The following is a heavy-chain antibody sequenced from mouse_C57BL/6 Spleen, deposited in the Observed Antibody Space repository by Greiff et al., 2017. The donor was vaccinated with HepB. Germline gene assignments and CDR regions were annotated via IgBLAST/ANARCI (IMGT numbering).Heavy chain of an antibody. CDR3: ASGNSLFAY. Sequence: VQLQQSGAELVMPGASVKLSCKASGYTFTSYWMHWVKQRPGQGLEWIGEIDPSDSYTNYNQKFKGKSTLTVDKSSSTAYMQLSSLTSEDSAVYYCASGNSLFAYWGQRTLVTVSA. J-gene: IGHJ3*01. CDR1: GYTFTSYW. D-gene: IGHD2-1*01. V-gene: IGHV1-69*01. CDR2: IDPSDSYT.